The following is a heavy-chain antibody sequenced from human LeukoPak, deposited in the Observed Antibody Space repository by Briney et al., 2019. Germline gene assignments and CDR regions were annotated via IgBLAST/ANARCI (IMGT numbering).Heavy chain of an antibody. CDR3: ARDRFVSNWFYYYGMDV. CDR1: GGSVNSGNYY. D-gene: IGHD6-13*01. V-gene: IGHV4-61*01. Sequence: SETLSFTCTVSGGSVNSGNYYWSWIRQPPGKGLEWIGYIYYSGSTNYNPSLKSRVTISVDTSKNQFSLKLSSVTAADTAVYYCARDRFVSNWFYYYGMDVWGQGTTVTVSS. CDR2: IYYSGST. J-gene: IGHJ6*02.